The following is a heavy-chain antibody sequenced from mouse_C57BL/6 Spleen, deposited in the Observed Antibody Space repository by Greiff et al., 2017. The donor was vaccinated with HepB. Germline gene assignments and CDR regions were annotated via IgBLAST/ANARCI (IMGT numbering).Heavy chain of an antibody. V-gene: IGHV1-26*01. CDR2: INPNNGGT. CDR3: ARSWRYYAMDY. Sequence: EVQLQQSGPELVKPGASVKISCKASGYTFTDYYMNWVKKSHGKSLEWIGEINPNNGGTSYNQKFKGKAKLTVDKSSITAYMEIRSLTAEDSAVYYCARSWRYYAMDYWGQGTSVTVSS. CDR1: GYTFTDYY. J-gene: IGHJ4*01.